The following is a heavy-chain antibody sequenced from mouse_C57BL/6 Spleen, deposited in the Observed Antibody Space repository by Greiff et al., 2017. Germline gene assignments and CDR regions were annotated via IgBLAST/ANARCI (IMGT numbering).Heavy chain of an antibody. D-gene: IGHD2-5*01. V-gene: IGHV1-69*01. Sequence: QVHVKQPGAELVMPGASVKLSCKASGYTFTSYWMHWVKQRPGQGLEWIGEIDPSDSYTNYNQKFKGKSTLTVDKSSSTAYMQLSSLTSEDSAVYYCARGYSNYFDYWGQGTTLTVSS. J-gene: IGHJ2*01. CDR2: IDPSDSYT. CDR1: GYTFTSYW. CDR3: ARGYSNYFDY.